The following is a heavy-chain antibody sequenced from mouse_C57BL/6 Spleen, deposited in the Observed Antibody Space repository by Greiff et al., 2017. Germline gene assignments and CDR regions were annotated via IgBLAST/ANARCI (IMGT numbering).Heavy chain of an antibody. CDR1: GFTFSDYG. V-gene: IGHV5-17*01. CDR2: ISSGSSTI. J-gene: IGHJ4*01. Sequence: EVMLVESGGGLVKPGGSLKLSCAASGFTFSDYGMHWVRQAPEKGLEWVAYISSGSSTIYYADTVKGRFTISRDNAKNTLFLQMTSLRSEDTAMYYCARRRGYYAMDYWGQGTSVTVSS. CDR3: ARRRGYYAMDY.